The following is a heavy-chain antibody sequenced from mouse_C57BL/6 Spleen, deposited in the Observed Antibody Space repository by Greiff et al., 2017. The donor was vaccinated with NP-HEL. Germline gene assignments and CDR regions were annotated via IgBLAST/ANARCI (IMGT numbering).Heavy chain of an antibody. Sequence: QVQLQQPGAELVKPGASVKLSCKASGYTFTSYWMHWVKQRPGQGLEWIGMIHPNSGSTNYNEKFKSKATLTVDKSSSTAYMQRSSLTSEDSAVYYCAREVTTVVAEAYWGQGTLVTVSA. V-gene: IGHV1-64*01. CDR3: AREVTTVVAEAY. CDR1: GYTFTSYW. J-gene: IGHJ3*01. D-gene: IGHD1-1*01. CDR2: IHPNSGST.